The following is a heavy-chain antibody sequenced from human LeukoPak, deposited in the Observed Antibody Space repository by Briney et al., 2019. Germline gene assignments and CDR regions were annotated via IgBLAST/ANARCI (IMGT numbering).Heavy chain of an antibody. D-gene: IGHD3-9*01. CDR2: ISSSSSYI. V-gene: IGHV3-21*01. CDR3: ARDQDSYDILTGAGYDDY. CDR1: GFTFSSYS. J-gene: IGHJ4*02. Sequence: GGSLRLSCAASGFTFSSYSMNWVRQAPGKGLEWVSSISSSSSYIYYADSVKGRFTISRDNAKNSLYLQMNSLRAEDTAVYYCARDQDSYDILTGAGYDDYWGQGTLVTASS.